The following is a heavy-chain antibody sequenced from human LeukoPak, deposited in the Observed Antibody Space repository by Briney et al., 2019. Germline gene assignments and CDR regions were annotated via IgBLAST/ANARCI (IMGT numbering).Heavy chain of an antibody. CDR3: ARDLLARDGYNAVFDY. D-gene: IGHD5-24*01. CDR2: IISILGIA. CDR1: GGTFSSYA. Sequence: ASVKVSCKASGGTFSSYAISWVGQAPGQGLEWMGRIISILGIANYAQKFQGRLTITADKSTSTAYMELSSLRSEDTAVYYCARDLLARDGYNAVFDYWGQGTLVTVSS. J-gene: IGHJ4*02. V-gene: IGHV1-69*04.